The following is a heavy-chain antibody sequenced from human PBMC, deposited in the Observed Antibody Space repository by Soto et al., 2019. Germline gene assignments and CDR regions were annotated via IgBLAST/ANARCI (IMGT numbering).Heavy chain of an antibody. CDR2: INYSEST. Sequence: SETLSLTCTASGVSIGSSSYYWGWIGQAPGQGLEWGGSINYSESTYYNPSLKSRVAISVDTSKNQFSLKLSSVTAADTAVYYCARWTISSGWPYCFDYWGQGTLVTVSS. V-gene: IGHV4-39*01. J-gene: IGHJ4*02. D-gene: IGHD6-19*01. CDR1: GVSIGSSSYY. CDR3: ARWTISSGWPYCFDY.